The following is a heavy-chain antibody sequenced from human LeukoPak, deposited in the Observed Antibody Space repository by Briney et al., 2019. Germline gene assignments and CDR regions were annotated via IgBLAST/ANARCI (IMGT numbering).Heavy chain of an antibody. Sequence: GSLRLSCAASGFTFSNAWMSWVRQVPGKGLEWIGYIYYSGSTNYNPSLKSRVTISVDTSKNQFSLKLSSVTAADTAVYYCARAPIVVVPAAYFDYWGQGTLVTVSS. D-gene: IGHD2-2*01. CDR3: ARAPIVVVPAAYFDY. J-gene: IGHJ4*02. CDR2: IYYSGST. CDR1: GFTFSNAW. V-gene: IGHV4-59*01.